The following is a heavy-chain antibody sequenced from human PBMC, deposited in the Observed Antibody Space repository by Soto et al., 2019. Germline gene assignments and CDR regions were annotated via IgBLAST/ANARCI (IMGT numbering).Heavy chain of an antibody. CDR2: IYYSGST. V-gene: IGHV4-61*05. CDR3: ATWGPDYYFDY. J-gene: IGHJ4*02. D-gene: IGHD7-27*01. Sequence: SETLSLTCTVSGGSISSNSYYWAWIRQPPGKGLEWIGYIYYSGSTNYNPSLKSRVTISVDTSKNQFSLKLSSVTAADTAVYYCATWGPDYYFDYWGQGTLVTISS. CDR1: GGSISSNSYY.